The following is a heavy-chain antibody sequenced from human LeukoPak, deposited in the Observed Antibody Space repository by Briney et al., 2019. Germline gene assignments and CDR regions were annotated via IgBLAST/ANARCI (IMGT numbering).Heavy chain of an antibody. J-gene: IGHJ4*02. CDR3: ARGPYSSSWYEYYFDY. CDR2: IYYSGST. CDR1: GGSVSSGSYY. Sequence: PSETLSLTCTVSGGSVSSGSYYWSWIRQPPGKGLEWIVYIYYSGSTNYNPSLKSRVTISVDTSKNQFSLKLSSVTAADTAVYYCARGPYSSSWYEYYFDYWGQGTLVTVSS. D-gene: IGHD6-13*01. V-gene: IGHV4-61*01.